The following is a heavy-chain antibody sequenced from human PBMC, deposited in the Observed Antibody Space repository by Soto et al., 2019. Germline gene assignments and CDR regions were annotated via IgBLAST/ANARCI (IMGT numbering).Heavy chain of an antibody. V-gene: IGHV3-23*01. D-gene: IGHD1-20*01. CDR2: ISGSGGST. CDR3: AKSGESNNWNNAFDI. CDR1: GFTFSSYA. J-gene: IGHJ3*02. Sequence: GGSLRLSCAASGFTFSSYAMSWVRQAPGKGLEWVSAISGSGGSTYYADSVKGRFTISRDNSKNTLYLQMNSLRAEETAVYYCAKSGESNNWNNAFDIWGQGTMVTVSS.